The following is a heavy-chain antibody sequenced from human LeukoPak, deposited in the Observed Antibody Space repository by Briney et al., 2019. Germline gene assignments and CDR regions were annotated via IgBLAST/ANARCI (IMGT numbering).Heavy chain of an antibody. D-gene: IGHD3-10*01. CDR3: ASTDYYGSGSYVFDY. Sequence: GGSLRLSCAASGFTFSSYGMHWVRQAPGKGLEWVAFIRYDGSNKYYADSVKGRFTISRDNSKNTLYLQMNSLRAEDTAVYYCASTDYYGSGSYVFDYWGQGTLVTVSS. CDR1: GFTFSSYG. CDR2: IRYDGSNK. V-gene: IGHV3-30*02. J-gene: IGHJ4*02.